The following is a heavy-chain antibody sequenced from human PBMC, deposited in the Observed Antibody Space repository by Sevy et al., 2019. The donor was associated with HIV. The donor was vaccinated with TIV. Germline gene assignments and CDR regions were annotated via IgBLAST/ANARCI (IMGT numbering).Heavy chain of an antibody. D-gene: IGHD6-19*01. CDR2: ISRESGYI. CDR3: ARDGKVPVPGLYYFDY. V-gene: IGHV3-21*01. Sequence: GESLKISCAASGLTFSNDNMNWVRQAPGKGLEWVSFISRESGYIYYADSVKGRFSISRDNAKNSLYLQMNSLRAEDTAVYYCARDGKVPVPGLYYFDYWGHGTLVTVSS. CDR1: GLTFSNDN. J-gene: IGHJ4*01.